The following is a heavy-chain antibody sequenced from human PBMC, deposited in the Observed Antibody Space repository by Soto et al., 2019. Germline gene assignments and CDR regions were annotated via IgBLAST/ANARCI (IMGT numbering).Heavy chain of an antibody. Sequence: QIQMVQSGAEVKQPGASVKISCKTSGYTFSSYSINWVRQAPGQGLEWMAWISTTSGNTHYAERVQGRVTVTRDKSARTAFMEMWGLTSDDTAVYLCARDNGYYDFWGQGTLGTVSS. D-gene: IGHD2-8*01. CDR1: GYTFSSYS. CDR3: ARDNGYYDF. V-gene: IGHV1-18*01. CDR2: ISTTSGNT. J-gene: IGHJ4*02.